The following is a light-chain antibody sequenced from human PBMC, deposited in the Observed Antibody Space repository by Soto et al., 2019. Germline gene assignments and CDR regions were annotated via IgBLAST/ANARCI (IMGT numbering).Light chain of an antibody. Sequence: LTQPASVSGSPGQSITISCTGTSSVVGAYDYVSWYQQHPDKAPKLMIYEVSNRPSGVSNRFSGSKSVNTATLTISGLQAEDEADYSCSSYTSSSTRVFGTGTKVPVL. J-gene: IGLJ1*01. V-gene: IGLV2-14*03. CDR3: SSYTSSSTRV. CDR1: SSVVGAYDY. CDR2: EVS.